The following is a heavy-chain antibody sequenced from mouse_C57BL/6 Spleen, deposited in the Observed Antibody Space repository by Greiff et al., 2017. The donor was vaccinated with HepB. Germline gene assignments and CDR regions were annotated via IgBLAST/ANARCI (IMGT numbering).Heavy chain of an antibody. D-gene: IGHD4-1*02. Sequence: DVQLVESGGGLVKPGGSLKLSCAASGFTFSSYAMSWVRQTPEKRLEWVATISDGGSYTYYPDNVKGRFTISRDNAKNNLYLQMSHLKSEDTAMYYCARERPTGTCYFDYWGQGTTLTVSS. V-gene: IGHV5-4*01. CDR2: ISDGGSYT. CDR1: GFTFSSYA. CDR3: ARERPTGTCYFDY. J-gene: IGHJ2*01.